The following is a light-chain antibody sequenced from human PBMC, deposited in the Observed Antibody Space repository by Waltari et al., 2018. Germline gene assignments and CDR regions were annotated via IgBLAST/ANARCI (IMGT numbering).Light chain of an antibody. CDR3: QQYQNWPPWT. J-gene: IGKJ1*01. Sequence: VLTQSPATLSVSPGDTVTLSCRASQSVRSDLAWYQQKPGQAPRLLIYDSSTRATGIPARFIGNGSGTDFTLTISSLQSEDFGVYYCQQYQNWPPWTFGQGTKVEIE. V-gene: IGKV3-15*01. CDR1: QSVRSD. CDR2: DSS.